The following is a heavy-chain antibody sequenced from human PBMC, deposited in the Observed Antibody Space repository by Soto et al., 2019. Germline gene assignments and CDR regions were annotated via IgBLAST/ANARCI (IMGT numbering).Heavy chain of an antibody. V-gene: IGHV3-11*01. J-gene: IGHJ4*02. D-gene: IGHD4-17*01. CDR1: GFTFSDYY. CDR2: ISTTEGTM. CDR3: AGTNGDYYFNY. Sequence: QVQLVESGGGLVKPGGSLRLSCEASGFTFSDYYMSWIRQAPGKGLEWVSYISTTEGTMYYADSVKGRFTISRDNAKNSLYMQMNSLRAEDTAVYYCAGTNGDYYFNYWGQGTPLTVSS.